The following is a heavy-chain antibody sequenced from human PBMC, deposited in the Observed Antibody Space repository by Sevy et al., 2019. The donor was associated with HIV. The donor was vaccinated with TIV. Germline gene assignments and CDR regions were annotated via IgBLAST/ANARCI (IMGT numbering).Heavy chain of an antibody. D-gene: IGHD5-12*01. J-gene: IGHJ4*02. CDR3: VRHPGVATLYFDY. CDR2: IYPGDSDT. V-gene: IGHV5-51*01. Sequence: GESLKISCKGSGYTFTNYWIGWVRQMPGKGLEWMGIIYPGDSDTRYSPSFQGQVTISADKSIITAYLQWSSLKASDTAIYYCVRHPGVATLYFDYWGQGILATVSS. CDR1: GYTFTNYW.